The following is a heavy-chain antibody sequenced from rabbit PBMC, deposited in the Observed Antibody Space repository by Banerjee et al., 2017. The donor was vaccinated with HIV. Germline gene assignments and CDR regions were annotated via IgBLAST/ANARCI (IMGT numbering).Heavy chain of an antibody. V-gene: IGHV1S40*01. D-gene: IGHD6-1*01. CDR2: IYAGSSGTT. CDR1: GFSFSSSYY. Sequence: QSLEESGGDLVKPEGSLTLTCTASGFSFSSSYYMCWVRQAPGKGLEWIACIYAGSSGTTYYASWAKGRFTISKTSSTTVTLQMTSLTAADTATYFCARDYLSGYAAATFNLWGQGTLVTVS. J-gene: IGHJ4*01. CDR3: ARDYLSGYAAATFNL.